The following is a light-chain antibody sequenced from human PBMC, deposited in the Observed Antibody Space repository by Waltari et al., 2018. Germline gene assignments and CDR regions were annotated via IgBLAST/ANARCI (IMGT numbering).Light chain of an antibody. V-gene: IGKV3-20*01. CDR1: QSVSSSY. Sequence: IVLTQSPGPLSFSPGVRATLACSASQSVSSSYLPWYQQKPGQAPRLLIYGASSRATGIPDRVSGSGSGTDFTRTISRLEPEDFAVYYCQQYNTFGQGTKVEIK. J-gene: IGKJ1*01. CDR2: GAS. CDR3: QQYNT.